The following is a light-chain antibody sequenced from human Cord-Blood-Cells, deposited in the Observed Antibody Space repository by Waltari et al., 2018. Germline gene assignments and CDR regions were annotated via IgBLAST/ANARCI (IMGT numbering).Light chain of an antibody. CDR3: QQYGSSPLT. CDR2: GAS. J-gene: IGKJ4*01. Sequence: EIVLTQSPGTLSLSPGDRATLPCRASQSVSSSYLAWYQQKPGQAPRLLIYGASIRATGIPDRFSGSGSGTDFTLTISRLEPEDFAVYYCQQYGSSPLTFGGGTKVEIK. V-gene: IGKV3-20*01. CDR1: QSVSSSY.